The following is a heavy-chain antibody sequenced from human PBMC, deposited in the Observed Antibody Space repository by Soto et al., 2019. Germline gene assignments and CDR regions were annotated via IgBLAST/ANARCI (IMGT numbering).Heavy chain of an antibody. J-gene: IGHJ4*02. CDR3: ARDLVSYGDYDGY. Sequence: GGSLRLSCAASGFTFSSYAMHWVRQAPGKGLEWVAVISYDGSNKYYADSVKGRFTISRDNSKNTLYLQMNSLRAEDTAVYYCARDLVSYGDYDGYWGQGTLVTVSS. D-gene: IGHD4-17*01. V-gene: IGHV3-30-3*01. CDR1: GFTFSSYA. CDR2: ISYDGSNK.